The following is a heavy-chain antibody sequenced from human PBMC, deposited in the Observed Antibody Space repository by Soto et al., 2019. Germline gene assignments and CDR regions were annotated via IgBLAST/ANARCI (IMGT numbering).Heavy chain of an antibody. CDR2: INQDGGEK. CDR3: ARFFGMDV. Sequence: GGSLRLSCAASGFTFSSTWMTWVRQAPGKGLEWVANINQDGGEKYYVDSVKGRFTISRDNAKNSLYLQMSSLRVEDTAVYYCARFFGMDVWGQGTTVTVSS. CDR1: GFTFSSTW. V-gene: IGHV3-7*05. J-gene: IGHJ6*02.